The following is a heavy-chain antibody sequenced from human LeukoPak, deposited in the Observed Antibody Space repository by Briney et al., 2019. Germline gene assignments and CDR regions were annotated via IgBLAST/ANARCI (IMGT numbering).Heavy chain of an antibody. CDR3: ARGRYCSSTSCHYFDY. D-gene: IGHD2-2*01. V-gene: IGHV3-7*01. J-gene: IGHJ4*02. Sequence: GGSLRLSCAASGFTFSSYAMSWVRQAPRKGLEWVANIKQDGSEKYYVDSVKGRFTISRDNAKNSLYLQMNSLRAEDTAVYYCARGRYCSSTSCHYFDYWGQGTLVTVSS. CDR1: GFTFSSYA. CDR2: IKQDGSEK.